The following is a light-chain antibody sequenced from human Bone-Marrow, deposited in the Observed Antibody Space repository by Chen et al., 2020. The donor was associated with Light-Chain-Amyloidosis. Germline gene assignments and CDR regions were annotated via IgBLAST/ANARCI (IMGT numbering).Light chain of an antibody. CDR1: QSVLYSSNNKNH. CDR3: QQYYTTPKT. CDR2: WAS. Sequence: DILMTQFPDSLAVSLGERATINCKSSQSVLYSSNNKNHLAWYQQKPGQPPKLLIYWASTRESGVPDRFSGSGSGTDFTLTISSLQAEDVAVYYCQQYYTTPKTFGQGTRVEIK. J-gene: IGKJ1*01. V-gene: IGKV4-1*01.